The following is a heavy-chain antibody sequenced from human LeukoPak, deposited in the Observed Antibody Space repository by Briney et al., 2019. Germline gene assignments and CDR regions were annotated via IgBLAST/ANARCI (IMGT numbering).Heavy chain of an antibody. CDR1: GFIFSGYE. V-gene: IGHV3-48*03. J-gene: IGHJ4*02. Sequence: GGSLRLPCAASGFIFSGYEMNWVRQAPGKGLEWVSYISSSGSAIYYADSVKGRFTISRDNAKNSLYLQMNSLRAEDTAVYHCAKGSAFDYWGQGTLVTVSS. CDR3: AKGSAFDY. CDR2: ISSSGSAI.